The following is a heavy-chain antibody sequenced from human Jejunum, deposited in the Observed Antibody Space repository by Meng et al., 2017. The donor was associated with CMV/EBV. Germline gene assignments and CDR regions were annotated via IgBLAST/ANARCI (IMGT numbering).Heavy chain of an antibody. CDR1: GGSISSYY. V-gene: IGHV4-4*07. CDR3: ARDAPPNNYGWFDP. D-gene: IGHD5-18*01. CDR2: IYPNGNT. Sequence: GPGLVKPSETLSLTCPVSGGSISSYYWSWIRQPAGKGLEWIGRIYPNGNTNYNPSLKSRVTMSIDTSKNQFSLKLTSVTAADTAVYYCARDAPPNNYGWFDPWGQGTLVTVSS. J-gene: IGHJ5*02.